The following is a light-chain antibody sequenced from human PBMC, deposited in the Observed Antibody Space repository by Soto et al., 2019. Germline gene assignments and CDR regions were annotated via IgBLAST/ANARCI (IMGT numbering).Light chain of an antibody. CDR2: DAS. J-gene: IGKJ5*01. CDR3: QQYDNRPT. Sequence: IQMTQSPSTLSASVGDRVTITCRASQTISSWLAWYQQRPGKAPKLLIYDASNLETGVPSRFSGSGSGTDFTFTISSLQPEDIATYYCQQYDNRPTFGQGTRLEI. CDR1: QTISSW. V-gene: IGKV1-33*01.